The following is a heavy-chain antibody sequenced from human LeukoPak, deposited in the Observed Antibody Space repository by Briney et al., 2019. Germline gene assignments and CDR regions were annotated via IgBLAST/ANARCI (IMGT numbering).Heavy chain of an antibody. CDR2: VSTDGSST. CDR3: ARAPSKYDFWSGYHYYYMDV. J-gene: IGHJ6*03. CDR1: GFTFSNYW. Sequence: GGSLRLSCAASGFTFSNYWIHWVRQAPGKGLVWVSRVSTDGSSTTYADSVKGRFTISRDNAKNSLYLQMDSLRAEDTAVYYCARAPSKYDFWSGYHYYYMDVWGKGTTVTVSS. D-gene: IGHD3-3*01. V-gene: IGHV3-74*03.